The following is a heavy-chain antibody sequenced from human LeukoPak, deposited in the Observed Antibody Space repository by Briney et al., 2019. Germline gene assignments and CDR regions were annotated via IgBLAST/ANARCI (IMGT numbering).Heavy chain of an antibody. J-gene: IGHJ5*02. D-gene: IGHD3-10*01. CDR1: GYTFNGYY. Sequence: GASVKVSCKASGYTFNGYYMHWVRQAPGQGLEWMGWINPNSGGTNYAQKFQGRVTMTRDTSISTAYMELSRLRSDDTAVYYCAGGFGELSMWWFDPWGQGTLVTVSS. CDR2: INPNSGGT. V-gene: IGHV1-2*02. CDR3: AGGFGELSMWWFDP.